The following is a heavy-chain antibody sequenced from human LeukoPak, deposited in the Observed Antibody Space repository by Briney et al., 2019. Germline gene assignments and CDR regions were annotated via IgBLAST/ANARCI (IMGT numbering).Heavy chain of an antibody. CDR2: INGDGSNT. Sequence: PGGSLRLSCASSGFTFSNYAMSWVRQAPGKGLEWVSAINGDGSNTYYADSVKGRFTISNDKSKNSLYLQMNSLRAEDTAVYFCAKRGDVVGVQYFDNWGQGTLVTVSS. CDR3: AKRGDVVGVQYFDN. V-gene: IGHV3-23*01. CDR1: GFTFSNYA. J-gene: IGHJ4*02. D-gene: IGHD2-15*01.